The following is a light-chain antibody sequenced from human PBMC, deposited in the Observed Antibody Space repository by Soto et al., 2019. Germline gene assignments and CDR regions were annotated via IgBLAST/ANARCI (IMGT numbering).Light chain of an antibody. CDR2: AAS. CDR1: QSVSTY. J-gene: IGKJ1*01. V-gene: IGKV1-39*01. Sequence: DIQMTQSPSSLSAYVGDRVTITCRASQSVSTYLNWYHQKPGKAPKLLIYAASSLQGGVPSRFSGSGSGTDFTLTISSLQPEDFATYFCQQTYNSPWTFGQGTTVDFK. CDR3: QQTYNSPWT.